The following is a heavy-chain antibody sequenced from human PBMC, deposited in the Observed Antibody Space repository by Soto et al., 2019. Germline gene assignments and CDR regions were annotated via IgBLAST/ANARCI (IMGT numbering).Heavy chain of an antibody. CDR2: IYYSGTT. Sequence: QVQLQESGPGLVKPSQTLSLNCSVSGDSINNADYYWSWIRQHAGRGLEWIGYIYYSGTTYYNPSPTRRVTISTDTAKNQFSLERSSVTAADTAVYYCARVRGHAFDIRGQGTMVTVSS. CDR3: ARVRGHAFDI. D-gene: IGHD3-10*01. V-gene: IGHV4-31*03. J-gene: IGHJ3*02. CDR1: GDSINNADYY.